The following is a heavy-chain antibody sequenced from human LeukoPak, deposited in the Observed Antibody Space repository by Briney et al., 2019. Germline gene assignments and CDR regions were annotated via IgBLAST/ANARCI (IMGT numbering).Heavy chain of an antibody. CDR2: ISYDGSNN. Sequence: PGGSLRLSCAASGFTFSSYGMHWVRQAPGKGLEWVAVISYDGSNNYYADSVKGRFTISRDNSKNTLYLQMNSLRAEDTAVYYCAKDLPPGYWGQGTLVTVSS. CDR3: AKDLPPGY. CDR1: GFTFSSYG. V-gene: IGHV3-30*18. J-gene: IGHJ4*02.